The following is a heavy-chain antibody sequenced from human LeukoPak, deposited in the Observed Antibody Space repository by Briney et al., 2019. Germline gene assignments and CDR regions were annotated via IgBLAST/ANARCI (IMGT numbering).Heavy chain of an antibody. V-gene: IGHV3-48*02. CDR3: ARYQYSSGRIFDY. D-gene: IGHD6-19*01. Sequence: GGSLRLSCAASGFTFSSYSMNWVRQAPGKGLQWVSYIDSGGNTIYYTDSVKGRFTISRDNAKNSLYLQMNSLRDEDTAVYYCARYQYSSGRIFDYWGQGTLVTVSS. CDR2: IDSGGNTI. CDR1: GFTFSSYS. J-gene: IGHJ4*02.